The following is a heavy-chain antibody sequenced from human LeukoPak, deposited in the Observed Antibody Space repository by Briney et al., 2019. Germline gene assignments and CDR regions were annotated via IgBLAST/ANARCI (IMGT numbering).Heavy chain of an antibody. CDR2: VYSSGRT. CDR3: ARGGLAVAGTWFDP. V-gene: IGHV4-4*07. CDR1: GGSINNYY. D-gene: IGHD6-19*01. J-gene: IGHJ5*02. Sequence: SETLSLTCTVSGGSINNYYWSWIRQPAGRGLEWIGHVYSSGRTNYNPSLKSRVTMSVDTSKNQFSLKLNSVTAADSAVYYCARGGLAVAGTWFDPWGQGTLVTVSS.